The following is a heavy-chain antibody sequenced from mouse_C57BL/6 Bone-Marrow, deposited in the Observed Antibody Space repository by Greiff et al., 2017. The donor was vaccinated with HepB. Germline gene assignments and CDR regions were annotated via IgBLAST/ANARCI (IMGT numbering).Heavy chain of an antibody. D-gene: IGHD2-5*01. V-gene: IGHV1-54*01. CDR2: INPGSGGT. J-gene: IGHJ4*01. CDR1: GYAFTNYL. Sequence: VKLQESGAELVRPGTSVKVSCKASGYAFTNYLIEWVKQRPGQGLEWIGVINPGSGGTNYNEKFKGKATLTADKSSSTAYMQLSSLTSEDSAVYFCARPYSNYDYAMDYWGQGTSVTVSS. CDR3: ARPYSNYDYAMDY.